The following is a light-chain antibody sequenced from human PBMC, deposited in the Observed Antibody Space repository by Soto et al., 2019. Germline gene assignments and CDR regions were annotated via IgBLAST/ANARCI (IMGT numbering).Light chain of an antibody. J-gene: IGKJ1*01. V-gene: IGKV1-9*01. CDR1: QGISSY. Sequence: IQLTQSPSSLSASVGDRVTITCRASQGISSYLAWYQQKPGKAPKLLIYAASTLQSGVPSKFSGSGSGTEFTLTISSMQPEDFATYYCKQLNSYPWTFGQGTKVEIK. CDR3: KQLNSYPWT. CDR2: AAS.